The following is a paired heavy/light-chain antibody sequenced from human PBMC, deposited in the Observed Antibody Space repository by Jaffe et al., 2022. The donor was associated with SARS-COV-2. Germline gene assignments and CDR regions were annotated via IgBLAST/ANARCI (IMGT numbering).Light chain of an antibody. CDR3: AVWDDSLSGPV. CDR2: RNN. CDR1: SSNIGDNY. J-gene: IGLJ3*02. V-gene: IGLV1-47*01. Sequence: QSVLTQPPSASGTPGQRVTISCSGSSSNIGDNYVYWYQQLPGTAPKLLIYRNNQRPSGVPDRFSGSKSGTSASLAISGLRSEDEADYYCAVWDDSLSGPVFGGGTKLTVL.
Heavy chain of an antibody. V-gene: IGHV3-23*01. CDR2: ISDSGGST. Sequence: EVQLLESGGGLVQPGGSLRLSCVASGFTFSTYAMSWVRQAPGKGLDWVSVISDSGGSTYYAVSVKGRFTISRDNSKNTLYLHMSSLTAEDTAVYYCASQYSGSPWTLFHHWGQGTLVTVSS. D-gene: IGHD1-26*01. CDR3: ASQYSGSPWTLFHH. CDR1: GFTFSTYA. J-gene: IGHJ1*01.